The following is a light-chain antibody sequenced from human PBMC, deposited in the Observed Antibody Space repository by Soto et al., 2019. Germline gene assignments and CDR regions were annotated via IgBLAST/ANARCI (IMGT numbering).Light chain of an antibody. V-gene: IGKV1-5*01. CDR1: QSISSW. CDR2: DAS. Sequence: DIQMTQSPSALSASVGARVTITGRASQSISSWLAWYQQKPGKAPKLLIYDASSLQSGVTSRFSGSGSGTEFTLTISSLQPDDFATYYCQQYNSYPLTFGGGTQVDIK. J-gene: IGKJ4*01. CDR3: QQYNSYPLT.